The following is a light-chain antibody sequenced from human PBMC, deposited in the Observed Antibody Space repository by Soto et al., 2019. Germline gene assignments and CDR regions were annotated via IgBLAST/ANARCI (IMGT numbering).Light chain of an antibody. J-gene: IGLJ3*02. Sequence: QSVLTQPPSVSGAPGQRVTISCTGSSSNIGAGYDVHWYQQLPGTAPKLLIYRNNNRPSGVPDRFSGTKSGTSDSLAITGLQAEDEADYYCHSYDSSLSGSVFGGGTKLTVL. CDR2: RNN. CDR3: HSYDSSLSGSV. CDR1: SSNIGAGYD. V-gene: IGLV1-40*01.